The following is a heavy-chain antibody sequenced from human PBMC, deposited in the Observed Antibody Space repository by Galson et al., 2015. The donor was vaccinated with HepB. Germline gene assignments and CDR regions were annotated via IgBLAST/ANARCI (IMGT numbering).Heavy chain of an antibody. J-gene: IGHJ6*02. CDR3: ASAIAMIRGIFFQKKYGLDV. Sequence: SVKLSCKASGGTFRSYAISWVRQAPGQGLEWMAGIIPLFNTSNYALKFQDRVTITADKSTNTSYMELTSLRSADTAVYYCASAIAMIRGIFFQKKYGLDVWGQGATVTVSS. V-gene: IGHV1-69*06. CDR1: GGTFRSYA. D-gene: IGHD3-10*01. CDR2: IIPLFNTS.